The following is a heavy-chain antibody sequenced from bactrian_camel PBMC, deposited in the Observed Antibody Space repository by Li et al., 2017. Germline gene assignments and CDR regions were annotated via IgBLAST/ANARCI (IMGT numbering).Heavy chain of an antibody. CDR1: IYTVSADC. V-gene: IGHV3S53*01. CDR2: VSRYGAK. Sequence: QVQLVESGGGSVQAGGSLRLSCAASIYTVSADCMAWFRQAPGKEREGVAFVSRYGAKSYVESVKGRFTISRDNAKDALYLQMNSLKIEDTAVYYCALGSSRQATMTARGKGTQVTVS. D-gene: IGHD3*01. J-gene: IGHJ4*01.